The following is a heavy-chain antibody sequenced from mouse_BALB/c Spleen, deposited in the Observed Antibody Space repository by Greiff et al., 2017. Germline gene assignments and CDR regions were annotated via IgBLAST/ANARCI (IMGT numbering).Heavy chain of an antibody. J-gene: IGHJ3*01. CDR1: GFSLTSYG. Sequence: QVQLKQSGPGLVAPSQSLSITCTVSGFSLTSYGVHWVRQPPGKGLEWLGVIWAGGSTNYNSALMSRLSISKDNSKSQVFLKMTSLQTDATAMYYCAREEGNYGSPAYWGQGTLVTVSA. V-gene: IGHV2-9*02. CDR2: IWAGGST. D-gene: IGHD1-1*01. CDR3: AREEGNYGSPAY.